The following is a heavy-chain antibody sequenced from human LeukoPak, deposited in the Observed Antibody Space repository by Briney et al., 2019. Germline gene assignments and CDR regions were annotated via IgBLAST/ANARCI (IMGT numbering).Heavy chain of an antibody. CDR1: GGSIGTSY. V-gene: IGHV4-59*08. Sequence: SETLSLTCLVSGGSIGTSYWSWIRQPPGKGLEWIGRLYNRGSTNYNPSLRSRVTISVDTSNNQFSLRMNSMTAADTAVYLCARHGRGDVEMATITVWGQGTLVTVAS. D-gene: IGHD5-24*01. CDR2: LYNRGST. J-gene: IGHJ1*01. CDR3: ARHGRGDVEMATITV.